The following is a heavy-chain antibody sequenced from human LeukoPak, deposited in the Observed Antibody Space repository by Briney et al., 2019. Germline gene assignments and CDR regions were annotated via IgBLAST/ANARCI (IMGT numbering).Heavy chain of an antibody. J-gene: IGHJ6*02. D-gene: IGHD5-24*01. Sequence: GGSLRLSCSASGFIFTSYPMHWVRQAPGKGLEYVAVVNNNGGTTYYADSVKGRFTISRDNSKNTLYLQMSSLRPEGTAVYYCVRGWRNMDVWGQGTTVTVSS. CDR3: VRGWRNMDV. CDR1: GFIFTSYP. CDR2: VNNNGGTT. V-gene: IGHV3-64D*06.